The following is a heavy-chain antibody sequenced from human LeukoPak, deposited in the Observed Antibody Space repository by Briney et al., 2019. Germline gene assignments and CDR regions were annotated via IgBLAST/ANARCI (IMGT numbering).Heavy chain of an antibody. Sequence: PGGSLRLSCAASGFTFNTYWMTWVRQAPGRGLEWVANVRQDGGEGHYVDSVKGRFTISRDNSKNTLYLQMNSLRAEDTAVYYCAKRGNDYGDYFDYWGQGTLVTVSS. CDR3: AKRGNDYGDYFDY. CDR2: VRQDGGEG. CDR1: GFTFNTYW. J-gene: IGHJ4*02. D-gene: IGHD4-17*01. V-gene: IGHV3-7*01.